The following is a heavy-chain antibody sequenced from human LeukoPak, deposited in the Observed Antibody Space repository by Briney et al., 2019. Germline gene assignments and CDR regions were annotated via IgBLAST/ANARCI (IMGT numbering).Heavy chain of an antibody. V-gene: IGHV5-51*01. J-gene: IGHJ4*02. CDR1: GYSFTSYW. CDR3: ARHVTGVSNTGAMHWRYYYDSSGYSPGYFDY. Sequence: GESLKISCKGSGYSFTSYWIGWVRQKPGKGLEWMGIIYPGDSDTRYSPSFQGQVTISADKSISTAYLQWSSLKASDTAMYYCARHVTGVSNTGAMHWRYYYDSSGYSPGYFDYWGQGTLVTVSS. D-gene: IGHD3-22*01. CDR2: IYPGDSDT.